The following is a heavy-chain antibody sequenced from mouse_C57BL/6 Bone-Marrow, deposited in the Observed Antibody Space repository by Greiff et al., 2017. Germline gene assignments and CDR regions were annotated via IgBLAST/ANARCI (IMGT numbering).Heavy chain of an antibody. CDR3: AKHGHYCGSSYVGYAMDY. CDR1: GFSLTSYG. J-gene: IGHJ4*01. D-gene: IGHD1-1*01. Sequence: QVQLQQSGPGLVAPSQSLSITCTVSGFSLTSYGVDWVRQPPGKGLEWLGVIWGGGSTNYNSALMSRLSISKDNSKSQVFLQMNSLQTDDTAMDYCAKHGHYCGSSYVGYAMDYWGQGTSVTVSS. CDR2: IWGGGST. V-gene: IGHV2-9*01.